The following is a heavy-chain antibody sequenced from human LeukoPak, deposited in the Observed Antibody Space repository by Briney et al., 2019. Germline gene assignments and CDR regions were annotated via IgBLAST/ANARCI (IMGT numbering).Heavy chain of an antibody. CDR1: GFTFSSYA. CDR3: AKDFPDYYDSSLY. Sequence: PGGSLRLSCAASGFTFSSYAMSWVRQAPGKGLDWVSAISGSGGSTYYADSVKGRFTISRDNSKNTLYLQMSSLRAEDTAVYYCAKDFPDYYDSSLYWGQGTLVTVSS. J-gene: IGHJ4*02. D-gene: IGHD3-22*01. CDR2: ISGSGGST. V-gene: IGHV3-23*01.